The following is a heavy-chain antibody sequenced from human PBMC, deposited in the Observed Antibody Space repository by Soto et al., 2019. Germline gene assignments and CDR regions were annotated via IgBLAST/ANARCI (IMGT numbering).Heavy chain of an antibody. V-gene: IGHV3-21*01. CDR2: ISGTSVYI. CDR3: AREGALKPFSS. CDR1: GFTFSNYN. J-gene: IGHJ5*02. Sequence: GGSLRLSCVASGFTFSNYNMNWVRQAPGKGLEWVSHISGTSVYIHYADSVKGRSTISRDNAKNSVYLQMDSLRVEDTAVYYCAREGALKPFSSWGQGALVTVSS.